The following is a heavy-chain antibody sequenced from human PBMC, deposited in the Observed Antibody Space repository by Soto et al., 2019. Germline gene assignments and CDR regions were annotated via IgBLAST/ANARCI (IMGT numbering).Heavy chain of an antibody. J-gene: IGHJ4*02. V-gene: IGHV4-39*01. Sequence: QLQLQESGPGLVKPSETLSLTCTVSGGSISSSSYYWGWIRQPPGKGLEWIGSIYYSGSTYYNPSLKSRVTISVDTSKNQFSLKLSSVTAADTAVYYCARFHYCSSWYFWGQGTLVTVSS. CDR1: GGSISSSSYY. CDR3: ARFHYCSSWYF. D-gene: IGHD6-13*01. CDR2: IYYSGST.